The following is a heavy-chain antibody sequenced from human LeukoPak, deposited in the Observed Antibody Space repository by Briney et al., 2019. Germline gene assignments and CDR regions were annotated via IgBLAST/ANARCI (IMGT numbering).Heavy chain of an antibody. D-gene: IGHD7-27*01. Sequence: SQTLSLTCGISGDSVSSSSAAWSWIRQSPSGGLEWLGRTYYRSKWYNDYAVSVKSRITINPDTSKSQFSLQLNSVTPEDTAVYYCARGLPNWGGLNWFDPWGQGTLVTVSS. CDR3: ARGLPNWGGLNWFDP. V-gene: IGHV6-1*01. CDR1: GDSVSSSSAA. CDR2: TYYRSKWYN. J-gene: IGHJ5*02.